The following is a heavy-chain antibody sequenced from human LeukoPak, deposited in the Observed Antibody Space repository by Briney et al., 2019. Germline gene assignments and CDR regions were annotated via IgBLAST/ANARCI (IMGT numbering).Heavy chain of an antibody. CDR2: INPKSGGT. D-gene: IGHD3-10*01. CDR3: GRALGLRCWFGPPLGVFDS. Sequence: ASVKVSCKASGYTFSAYCMHWVRQAPGQGLEWMGWINPKSGGTNYAQKFQDRVTMTRDTSISSTYMELSRLKSDDTAVYYCGRALGLRCWFGPPLGVFDSWGQGTLVTVSS. CDR1: GYTFSAYC. J-gene: IGHJ4*02. V-gene: IGHV1-2*02.